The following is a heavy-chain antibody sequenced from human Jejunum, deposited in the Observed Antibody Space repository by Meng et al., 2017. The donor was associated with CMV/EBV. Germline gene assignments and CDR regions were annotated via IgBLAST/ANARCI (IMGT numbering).Heavy chain of an antibody. D-gene: IGHD2-2*01. J-gene: IGHJ5*02. CDR3: ARGLGYCASSSCLTWFDP. Sequence: SDDYCWACHRQAPGLGLDWYRYVPYGGGTFSNPALRSRTAILLDASKKQVSLNLTSVTDADTAMYYCARGLGYCASSSCLTWFDPWGQGTLVTVSS. CDR1: SDDYC. CDR2: VPYGGGT. V-gene: IGHV4-30-4*08.